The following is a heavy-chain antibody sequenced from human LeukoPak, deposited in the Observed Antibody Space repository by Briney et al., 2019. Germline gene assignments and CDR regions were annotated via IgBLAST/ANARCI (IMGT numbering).Heavy chain of an antibody. J-gene: IGHJ4*02. CDR2: ISAYNGNT. Sequence: ASVKVSCKASGYTFTSYDINWVRQATGQGLEWMGWISAYNGNTNYAQKLQGRVTMTTDTSTSTAYMELRSLRSDDTAVYYCARSRYYDFWSGYSDFDYWGQGTLVTVSS. D-gene: IGHD3-3*01. CDR3: ARSRYYDFWSGYSDFDY. V-gene: IGHV1-18*01. CDR1: GYTFTSYD.